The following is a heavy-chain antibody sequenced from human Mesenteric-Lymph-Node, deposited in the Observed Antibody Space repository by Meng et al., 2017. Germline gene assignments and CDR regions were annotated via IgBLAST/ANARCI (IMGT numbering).Heavy chain of an antibody. J-gene: IGHJ5*02. CDR2: IYYSGST. CDR3: ARASSPRDWFDP. V-gene: IGHV4-59*01. CDR1: GGSISSYY. Sequence: QVRREESGPGLVKPSETLSLTCTVSGGSISSYYWNWIRQPPGKGLEWIGNIYYSGSTNYNPSLKSRVTISVDTSKNQFSLKLSSVTAADTAVYYCARASSPRDWFDPWGQGTLVTVSS. D-gene: IGHD3-10*01.